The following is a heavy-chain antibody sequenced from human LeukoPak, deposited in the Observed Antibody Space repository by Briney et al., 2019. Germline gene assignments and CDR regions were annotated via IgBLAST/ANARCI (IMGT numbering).Heavy chain of an antibody. J-gene: IGHJ3*02. CDR3: ARARSSYGYGDAFDI. CDR1: GFTFSSYG. V-gene: IGHV3-30*04. CDR2: ISYDGSSK. Sequence: GGSLRLSCAASGFTFSSYGLHWVRQAPGKGLEWVAVISYDGSSKYYADSVKGRFTISRDNSKNTLYLQMNSLRAEDTAVYYCARARSSYGYGDAFDIWGQGTMVTVSS. D-gene: IGHD5-18*01.